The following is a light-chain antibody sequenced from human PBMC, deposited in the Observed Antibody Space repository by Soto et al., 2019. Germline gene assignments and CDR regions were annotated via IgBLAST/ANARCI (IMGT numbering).Light chain of an antibody. Sequence: AIQMTQSPSSLSASVGDRVTITCRASQDIKVGLGWSQQKPGKAPKLLIYDASTLQSGVPSRFSGSGSGTDFTLTISSLQPEDLANYYCLKDYRYQWTFGQGTKVEIK. CDR1: QDIKVG. V-gene: IGKV1-6*01. J-gene: IGKJ1*01. CDR2: DAS. CDR3: LKDYRYQWT.